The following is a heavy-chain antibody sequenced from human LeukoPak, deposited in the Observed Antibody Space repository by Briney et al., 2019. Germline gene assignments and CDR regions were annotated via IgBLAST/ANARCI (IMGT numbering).Heavy chain of an antibody. V-gene: IGHV3-15*01. D-gene: IGHD6-13*01. CDR1: GFTFSNTW. CDR3: TTEPRSAGLDY. J-gene: IGHJ4*02. Sequence: GGSLRLSCAASGFTFSNTWMNWVRQAPRKGLEWVGNIKSKHDGGITDYAAPVKGRFIISRYDSKNTLYLQMNSLKTEDTAVYYCTTEPRSAGLDYWGQGTLVTVSS. CDR2: IKSKHDGGIT.